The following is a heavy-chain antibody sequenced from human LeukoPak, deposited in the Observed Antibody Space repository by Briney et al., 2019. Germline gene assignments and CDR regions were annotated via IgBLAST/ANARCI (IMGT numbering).Heavy chain of an antibody. J-gene: IGHJ3*02. V-gene: IGHV4-59*01. D-gene: IGHD5-12*01. Sequence: SETLSLTCTVSGGSISSYYWSWIRQPPGKGLEWIAYIYYSGSTNYNPSLKSRVTISVDTSKNQFSLKLSSVTAADTAVYYCARDRGYSGYDSTTVTTLSAFDIWGQGTMVTVSS. CDR1: GGSISSYY. CDR2: IYYSGST. CDR3: ARDRGYSGYDSTTVTTLSAFDI.